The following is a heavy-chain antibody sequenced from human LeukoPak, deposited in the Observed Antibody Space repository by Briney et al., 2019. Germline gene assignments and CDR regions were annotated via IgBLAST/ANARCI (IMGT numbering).Heavy chain of an antibody. V-gene: IGHV3-48*01. D-gene: IGHD1-26*01. Sequence: GGSLRLSCAASGFTFSSFGMNWVRQAPGEGLEWVSYIRSSSSTIYYADSVKGRFTISRDNAKNSLYLQMNSLRAEDTAVYYCARAYKVGATYWGQGTLVTVSS. CDR1: GFTFSSFG. CDR3: ARAYKVGATY. J-gene: IGHJ4*02. CDR2: IRSSSSTI.